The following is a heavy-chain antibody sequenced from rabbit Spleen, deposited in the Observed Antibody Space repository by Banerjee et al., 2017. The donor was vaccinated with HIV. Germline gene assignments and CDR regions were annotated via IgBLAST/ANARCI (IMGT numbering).Heavy chain of an antibody. V-gene: IGHV1S45*01. Sequence: QEQLEESGGGLVQPEGSLTLTCKASGFSFSDRDVMCWVRQAPGKGLEWIACINTATGKAVYASWAKGRFTISKTSSTTVTLQMTSLTAADTATYFCARDLAAVIGWNFNLWGPGTLVTVS. CDR3: ARDLAAVIGWNFNL. CDR2: INTATGKA. D-gene: IGHD1-1*01. CDR1: GFSFSDRDV. J-gene: IGHJ4*01.